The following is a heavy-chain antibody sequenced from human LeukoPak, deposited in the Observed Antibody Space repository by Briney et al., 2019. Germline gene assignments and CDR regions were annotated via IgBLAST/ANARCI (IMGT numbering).Heavy chain of an antibody. D-gene: IGHD3-22*01. CDR1: GFTFSSYS. CDR2: ISSSSSTI. V-gene: IGHV3-48*01. Sequence: PGGSLRLSCAASGFTFSSYSMNWVRQAPGKGLEWVSYISSSSSTIYYADSVKGRFTISRDNAKNSLYLQMNSLRAEDTAVYYCARDDYCVSSCYFDSWGEGTLVTVSS. J-gene: IGHJ4*02. CDR3: ARDDYCVSSCYFDS.